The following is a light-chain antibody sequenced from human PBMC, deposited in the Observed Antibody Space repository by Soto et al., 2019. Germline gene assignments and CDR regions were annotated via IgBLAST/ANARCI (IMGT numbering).Light chain of an antibody. V-gene: IGLV2-23*01. Sequence: QSVLTRSASVYGSPGQSITISCTVTSSDVGSCNLVSWYQQYPGKAPKLMIYEDSKRPSGVSNRFSGSKSGNTASLTISVLQAEDEADYYCCSYAGSSTYVFGTGTKVTVL. CDR1: SSDVGSCNL. CDR3: CSYAGSSTYV. CDR2: EDS. J-gene: IGLJ1*01.